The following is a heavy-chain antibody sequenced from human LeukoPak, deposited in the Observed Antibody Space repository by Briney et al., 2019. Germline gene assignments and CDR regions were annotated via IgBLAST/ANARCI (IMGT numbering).Heavy chain of an antibody. CDR3: ARYGAAAGNAFDI. D-gene: IGHD6-13*01. J-gene: IGHJ3*02. CDR2: IYYSGST. Sequence: SEALSLTCTVSGGSISSSSYYWGWIRQPPGKGLEWIGSIYYSGSTYYNPSLKSRVTISVDTSKNQFSLKLSSVTAADTAVYYCARYGAAAGNAFDIWGQGTMVTVSS. V-gene: IGHV4-39*07. CDR1: GGSISSSSYY.